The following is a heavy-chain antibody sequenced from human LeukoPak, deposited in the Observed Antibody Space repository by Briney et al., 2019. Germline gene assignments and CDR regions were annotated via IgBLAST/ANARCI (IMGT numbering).Heavy chain of an antibody. J-gene: IGHJ3*02. D-gene: IGHD2-2*02. V-gene: IGHV4-4*02. Sequence: SETLSLTCAVSGGSISSSNWWSWDRQPPGKGLEWIGEIYHSGSTNYNPSLKSRVTISVDKSKNQFSLKLSSVTAADTAVYYCARVGRYCSSTSCYTPLGRKKNAFDIWGQGTMVTVSS. CDR2: IYHSGST. CDR3: ARVGRYCSSTSCYTPLGRKKNAFDI. CDR1: GGSISSSNW.